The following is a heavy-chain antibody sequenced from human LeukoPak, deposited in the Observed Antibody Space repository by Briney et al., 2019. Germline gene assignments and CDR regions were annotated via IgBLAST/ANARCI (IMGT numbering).Heavy chain of an antibody. J-gene: IGHJ4*02. CDR3: ARVSVWGSSYFDY. D-gene: IGHD3-16*01. V-gene: IGHV4-30-4*01. CDR1: DGSISSGGYY. Sequence: PSQTLSLTCTVSDGSISSGGYYWSWIRQPPGKGLEWIGYIYYSGSTYYNPSLKSRVTISVDTSKNQFSLKLSSVTAADTAVYYCARVSVWGSSYFDYWGQGTLVTVSS. CDR2: IYYSGST.